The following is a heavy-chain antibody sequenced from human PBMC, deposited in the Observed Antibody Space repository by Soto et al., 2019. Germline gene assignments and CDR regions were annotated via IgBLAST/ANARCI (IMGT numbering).Heavy chain of an antibody. CDR1: GFTFSSYA. J-gene: IGHJ6*02. V-gene: IGHV3-30-3*01. D-gene: IGHD2-15*01. CDR3: ARDRGYCSGGSCRGYCYYGMDV. Sequence: GGSLRLSCAASGFTFSSYAMHWVRQAPGKGLEWVAVISYDGSNKYYADSVKGRFTISRDNSKNTLYLQMNSLRAEDTAVYYCARDRGYCSGGSCRGYCYYGMDVWGQGTTVTVSS. CDR2: ISYDGSNK.